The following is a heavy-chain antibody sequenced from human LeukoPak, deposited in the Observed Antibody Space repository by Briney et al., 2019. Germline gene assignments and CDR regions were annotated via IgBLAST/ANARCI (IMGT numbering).Heavy chain of an antibody. CDR2: ISSTSRSSYI. V-gene: IGHV3-21*01. J-gene: IGHJ4*02. D-gene: IGHD1-20*01. CDR3: AKTSNWNQPSFDY. CDR1: GFSFSSYS. Sequence: GGSLRLSCAASGFSFSSYSMNWVRQAPGKGLEWVSSISSTSRSSYIFYAESVKGRFTISRDNTKNSLFLQMNSLVAEDTAVYYCAKTSNWNQPSFDYWGQGTLVTVSS.